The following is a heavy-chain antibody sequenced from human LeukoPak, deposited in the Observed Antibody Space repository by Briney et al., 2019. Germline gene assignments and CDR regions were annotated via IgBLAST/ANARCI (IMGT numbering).Heavy chain of an antibody. D-gene: IGHD2-2*02. V-gene: IGHV1-8*01. CDR1: GYTFTSYD. CDR3: ARVLHQLLYYYGMDV. Sequence: GASVKVSCKASGYTFTSYDINWVRQATGQGLEWMGWMNPNSGNTGYAQKFQGRVTMTRNTSISTAYMELSSLRSEDTAVYYCARVLHQLLYYYGMDVWGQGTTVTVSS. J-gene: IGHJ6*02. CDR2: MNPNSGNT.